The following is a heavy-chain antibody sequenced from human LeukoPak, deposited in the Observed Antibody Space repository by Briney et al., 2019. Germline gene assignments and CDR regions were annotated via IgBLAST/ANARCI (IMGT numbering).Heavy chain of an antibody. J-gene: IGHJ4*02. CDR2: ISYDGSKT. CDR3: VRDRPEVVGYYLDY. Sequence: GGSLRLSCAASGFSFSSYAMHWVRQAPGKGLEWVAVISYDGSKTYYPDSVKGRFTISRDNSKNTLYLQMNGLRAEDTGVYFCVRDRPEVVGYYLDYWGQGTLVTVSS. V-gene: IGHV3-30*01. D-gene: IGHD2-15*01. CDR1: GFSFSSYA.